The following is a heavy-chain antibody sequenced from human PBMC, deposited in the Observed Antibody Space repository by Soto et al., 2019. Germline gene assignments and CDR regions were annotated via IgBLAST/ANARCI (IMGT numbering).Heavy chain of an antibody. CDR3: AATIFGVVIIVDY. D-gene: IGHD3-3*01. J-gene: IGHJ4*02. CDR1: GYIFSSYG. CDR2: ITAYNGNT. Sequence: SVKVSCKASGYIFSSYGINWVRQAPGQGLEWMGWITAYNGNTHYAQKFQDRVTLTADESTSTAYMELSSLRSEDTAVYYCAATIFGVVIIVDYWGQGTLVTVSS. V-gene: IGHV1-18*01.